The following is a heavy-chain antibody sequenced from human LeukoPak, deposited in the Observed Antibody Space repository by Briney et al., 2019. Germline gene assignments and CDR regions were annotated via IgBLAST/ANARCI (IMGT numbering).Heavy chain of an antibody. CDR2: MNPNSGNT. D-gene: IGHD5-18*01. V-gene: IGHV1-8*02. J-gene: IGHJ4*02. CDR1: GYTFTSYG. CDR3: ARAGRIGYSYGYGY. Sequence: ASVKVSCKASGYTFTSYGISWVRQAPGQGLEWMGWMNPNSGNTGYAQKFQGRVTMTRNTSISTAYMELSSLRSEDTAVYYCARAGRIGYSYGYGYWGQGTLVTVSS.